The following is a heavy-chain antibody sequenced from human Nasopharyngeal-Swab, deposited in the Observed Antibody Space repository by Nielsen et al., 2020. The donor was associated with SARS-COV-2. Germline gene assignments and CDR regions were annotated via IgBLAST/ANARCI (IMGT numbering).Heavy chain of an antibody. J-gene: IGHJ6*02. CDR2: INAGNGNT. CDR1: GYTFTSYA. Sequence: ASAQVSCKASGYTFTSYAMHWVRQAPGQRLEWMGWINAGNGNTKYSQKFQGRVTITRDTSASTAYMELSSLRSEDTAVYYCARYVDYDILTGYYYYGMDVWGQGTTVTVSS. V-gene: IGHV1-3*01. CDR3: ARYVDYDILTGYYYYGMDV. D-gene: IGHD3-9*01.